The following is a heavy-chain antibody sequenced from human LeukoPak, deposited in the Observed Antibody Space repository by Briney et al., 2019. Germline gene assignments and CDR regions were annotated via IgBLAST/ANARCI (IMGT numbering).Heavy chain of an antibody. CDR2: INHSGST. V-gene: IGHV4-34*01. D-gene: IGHD2-2*01. CDR3: ARGVVVVPGIFDY. CDR1: GGSFSGYY. Sequence: SETLSLTCAVYGGSFSGYYWSWIRQPPGKGLEWIGEINHSGSTNYNPSLKSRVTISVDTSKNQFSLKLSSVTAADTAVYYCARGVVVVPGIFDYWGQGTLVTVSS. J-gene: IGHJ4*02.